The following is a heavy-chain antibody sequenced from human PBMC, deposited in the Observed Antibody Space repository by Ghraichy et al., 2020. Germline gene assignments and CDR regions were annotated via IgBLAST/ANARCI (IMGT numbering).Heavy chain of an antibody. CDR1: GFTFSSYA. CDR2: ISGSGGST. D-gene: IGHD1-26*01. V-gene: IGHV3-23*01. CDR3: AKASGGGWELLPDY. J-gene: IGHJ4*02. Sequence: GGSLRLSCAASGFTFSSYAMSWVRQAPGKGLEWVSAISGSGGSTYYADSVKGRFTISRDNSKNTLYLQMNSLRAEDTAVYYCAKASGGGWELLPDYWGQGTLVTVSS.